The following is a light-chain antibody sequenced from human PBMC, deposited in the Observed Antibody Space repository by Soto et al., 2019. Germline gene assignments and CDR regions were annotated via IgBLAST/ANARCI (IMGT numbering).Light chain of an antibody. Sequence: EVVLTHSPAILSLSPCEGATLSCSASRTVSPFLAWYQQKPGQAPRLLIYGASSRATGIPDRFSGRGSGTDFTLTISRLEPEDFAVYYCHQYDSWTFGQGTKVDI. V-gene: IGKV3-20*01. J-gene: IGKJ1*01. CDR1: RTVSPF. CDR3: HQYDSWT. CDR2: GAS.